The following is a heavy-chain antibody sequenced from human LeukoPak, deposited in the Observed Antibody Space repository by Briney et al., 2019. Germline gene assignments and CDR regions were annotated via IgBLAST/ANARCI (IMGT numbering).Heavy chain of an antibody. CDR3: ARDNSVGDIAWWFDP. V-gene: IGHV1-2*02. J-gene: IGHJ5*02. D-gene: IGHD3-16*02. CDR1: GYTFSGYY. Sequence: ASVTVSCKASGYTFSGYYIHWVRQAPGQGLEWMGWINPNSGGTNYAQKFQGRVTMTRDTSISTAYMELSRLRSDDTAVYYCARDNSVGDIAWWFDPWGQGTLVTVSS. CDR2: INPNSGGT.